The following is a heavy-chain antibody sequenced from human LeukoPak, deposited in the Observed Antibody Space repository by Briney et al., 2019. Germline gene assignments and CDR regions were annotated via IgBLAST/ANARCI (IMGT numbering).Heavy chain of an antibody. CDR2: ISYDGNNK. V-gene: IGHV3-30-3*01. D-gene: IGHD6-19*01. CDR3: ARAAVATNWFDP. Sequence: GGSLRLSCAASGFTFSSYAMHWVRQAPGKGLEWVAVISYDGNNKYFADSVKGRFTISRDNSKNTLYLQMNSLRAEDTAVYYCARAAVATNWFDPWGQGTLVTVSS. CDR1: GFTFSSYA. J-gene: IGHJ5*02.